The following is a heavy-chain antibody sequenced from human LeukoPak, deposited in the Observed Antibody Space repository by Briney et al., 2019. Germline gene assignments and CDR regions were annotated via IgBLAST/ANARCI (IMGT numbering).Heavy chain of an antibody. CDR1: GFTFNNYA. CDR2: ISGSGGST. V-gene: IGHV3-23*01. D-gene: IGHD2-15*01. J-gene: IGHJ6*02. CDR3: AKVSGVVAYYYYGMDV. Sequence: GGSLRLSCAASGFTFNNYAMIWVRQAPGKGLEWVSAISGSGGSTYYADSVKGRFTISRDNSKNTLYLQMNSLRAEDTAVYYCAKVSGVVAYYYYGMDVWGQGTTVTVSS.